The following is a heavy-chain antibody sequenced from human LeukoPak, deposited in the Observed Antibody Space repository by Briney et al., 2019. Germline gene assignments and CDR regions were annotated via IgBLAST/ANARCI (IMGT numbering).Heavy chain of an antibody. V-gene: IGHV1-2*06. Sequence: GASVKVSCKASGYTYTAYYIHWVREAPGQGLEWMGRINPNSGGTNYAQKFQGRLTMTRDMSISTAYMELSRLKPDDTAVYYCASVTYYDSSGYYLGDYWGQGTLVTVFS. CDR3: ASVTYYDSSGYYLGDY. D-gene: IGHD3-22*01. CDR2: INPNSGGT. CDR1: GYTYTAYY. J-gene: IGHJ4*02.